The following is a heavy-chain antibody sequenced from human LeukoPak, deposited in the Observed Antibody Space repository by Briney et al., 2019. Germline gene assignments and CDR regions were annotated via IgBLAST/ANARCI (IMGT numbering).Heavy chain of an antibody. V-gene: IGHV1-46*01. CDR3: AREVVMTTVTTDWFDP. Sequence: ASVKVSCKASGYTFTGYYMHWVRQAPGQGLEWMGIINPSGGSTSYAQRFQGRVTMTRDTSTSTVYMELSSLRSEDTAVYYCAREVVMTTVTTDWFDPWGQGTLVTVSS. D-gene: IGHD4-17*01. J-gene: IGHJ5*02. CDR2: INPSGGST. CDR1: GYTFTGYY.